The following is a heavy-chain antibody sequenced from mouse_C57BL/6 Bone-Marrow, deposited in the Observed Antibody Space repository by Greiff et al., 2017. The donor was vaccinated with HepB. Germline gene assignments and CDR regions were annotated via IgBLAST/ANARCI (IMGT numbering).Heavy chain of an antibody. CDR2: IYWDDDK. J-gene: IGHJ1*03. CDR1: GFSLSTSGMG. V-gene: IGHV8-12*01. Sequence: ESGPGILQSSQTLSLTCSFSGFSLSTSGMGVGWLRQPSGPGLEWLAHIYWDDDKRYNPSLKSRLNISKDTSRTQVFLKITSVDTADTATYYCARSGVWDPYWYFDVWGTGTTLTVSS. D-gene: IGHD2-10*02. CDR3: ARSGVWDPYWYFDV.